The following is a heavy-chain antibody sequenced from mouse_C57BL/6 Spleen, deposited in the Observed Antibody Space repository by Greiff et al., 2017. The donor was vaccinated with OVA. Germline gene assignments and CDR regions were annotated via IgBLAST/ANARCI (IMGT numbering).Heavy chain of an antibody. V-gene: IGHV1-64*01. D-gene: IGHD1-1*01. CDR3: ARGTYYYGLDY. Sequence: VKLMESGAELVKPGASVKLSCKASGYTFTSYWMHWVKQRPGQGLEWIGMIHPNSGSTNYNEKFKSKATLTVDKSSSTAYMQLSSLTSEDSAVYYCARGTYYYGLDYWGQGTTLTVSS. CDR1: GYTFTSYW. CDR2: IHPNSGST. J-gene: IGHJ2*01.